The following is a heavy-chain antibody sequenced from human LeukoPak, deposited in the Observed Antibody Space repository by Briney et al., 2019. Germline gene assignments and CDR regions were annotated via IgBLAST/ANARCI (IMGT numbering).Heavy chain of an antibody. V-gene: IGHV3-7*01. J-gene: IGHJ3*02. CDR1: GLTFGSHW. CDR2: IKQDASVK. Sequence: GGSLRLSCVASGLTFGSHWMSWVRQAPAKGLEWVANIKQDASVKQYVDSVKGRFTISRDNAKNSLYLQMTSLSAEDTAVYYCARNDDVFDIWGQGTMVTVSS. D-gene: IGHD1-1*01. CDR3: ARNDDVFDI.